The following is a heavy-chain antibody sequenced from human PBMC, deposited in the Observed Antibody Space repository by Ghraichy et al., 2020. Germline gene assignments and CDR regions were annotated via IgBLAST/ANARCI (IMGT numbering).Heavy chain of an antibody. J-gene: IGHJ6*02. D-gene: IGHD4-23*01. CDR2: ITSSTRTT. Sequence: LSLTCVGSGFSFSGYSMNWVRQSPGKGLEWIAYITSSTRTTSYADSVKGRFTISRDNAQNSLYLQMNSLRDEDTAVYYCAGGSTVVRFYYYDGMDVWGQGTTVTVSS. CDR3: AGGSTVVRFYYYDGMDV. CDR1: GFSFSGYS. V-gene: IGHV3-48*02.